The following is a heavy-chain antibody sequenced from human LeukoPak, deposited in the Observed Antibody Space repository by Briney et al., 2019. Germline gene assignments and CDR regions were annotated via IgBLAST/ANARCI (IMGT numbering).Heavy chain of an antibody. V-gene: IGHV3-30*03. J-gene: IGHJ4*02. CDR3: ARGGYWGDYVFDF. Sequence: GGSLRLSCAASGFTFSRNGMHWVRQAPGKGLEWVAAISYDGSNKWHADSVKGRFTISRDNSKHTLYLQMNSLRAEDTAVYYGARGGYWGDYVFDFWGPGTLVTVPS. CDR2: ISYDGSNK. CDR1: GFTFSRNG. D-gene: IGHD4-17*01.